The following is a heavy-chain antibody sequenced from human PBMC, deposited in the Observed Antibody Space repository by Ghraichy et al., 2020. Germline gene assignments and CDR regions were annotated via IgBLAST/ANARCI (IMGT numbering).Heavy chain of an antibody. CDR3: ARNNDYSSPWYYGMDV. Sequence: SQTLSLTCTVSGGFISSSSNYWGWIRQPPGKGLEWIGSIYDTGSTYHNPSLKSRVTISVDTSKNQFSLKLSSVTAADTAVYYCARNNDYSSPWYYGMDVWGQGTTVTVSS. D-gene: IGHD4-11*01. V-gene: IGHV4-39*01. CDR1: GGFISSSSNY. CDR2: IYDTGST. J-gene: IGHJ6*02.